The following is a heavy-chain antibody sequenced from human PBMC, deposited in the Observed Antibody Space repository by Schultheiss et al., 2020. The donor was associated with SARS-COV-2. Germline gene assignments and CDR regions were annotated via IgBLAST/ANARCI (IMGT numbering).Heavy chain of an antibody. CDR3: AKGGSSRDY. J-gene: IGHJ4*02. V-gene: IGHV3-23*01. Sequence: GESLKISCAASGFTFSRSVMSWVRQAPGKGLEWVSTISGSGGSTYYADSVKGRFTISRDNSKNTLYLQMNSLRAEDTAVYYCAKGGSSRDYWGQGTLVTVSS. CDR2: ISGSGGST. CDR1: GFTFSRSV. D-gene: IGHD6-6*01.